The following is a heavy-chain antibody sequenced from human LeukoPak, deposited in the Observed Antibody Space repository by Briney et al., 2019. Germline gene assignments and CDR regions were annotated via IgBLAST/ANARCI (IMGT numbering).Heavy chain of an antibody. Sequence: GASVKVSCKASGYTFTSYDINWVRQATGQGLERMGWMNPNSGNTGYAQKFQGRVTMTGNTSISTAYMELSSLRSEDTAVYYCARWGLVFTPYYYYYGMDVWGQGTTVTVSS. V-gene: IGHV1-8*01. CDR1: GYTFTSYD. CDR2: MNPNSGNT. D-gene: IGHD6-19*01. J-gene: IGHJ6*02. CDR3: ARWGLVFTPYYYYYGMDV.